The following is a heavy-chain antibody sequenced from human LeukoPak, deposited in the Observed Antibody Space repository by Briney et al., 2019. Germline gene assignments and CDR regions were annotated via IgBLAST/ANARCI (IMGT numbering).Heavy chain of an antibody. V-gene: IGHV1-2*02. CDR3: ARVQLVVVVAATLYFDY. CDR2: INPNSGGT. Sequence: ASVKVSCKASGYTFTGYYMHWVRQAPGQGLEWMGWINPNSGGTNYAQKFQGRVTMTRDTSISTAYMELSRLRSDDTAVYYCARVQLVVVVAATLYFDYWGQGTLVTVSS. J-gene: IGHJ4*02. CDR1: GYTFTGYY. D-gene: IGHD2-15*01.